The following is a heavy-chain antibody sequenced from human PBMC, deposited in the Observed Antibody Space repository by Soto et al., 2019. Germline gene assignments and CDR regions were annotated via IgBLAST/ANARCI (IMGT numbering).Heavy chain of an antibody. CDR3: ARYSKVRGDAFDI. Sequence: QVQLVESGGGVVPPGRSLRLSCAASGFTFSSYGMHWVRQAPGKGLEWVAVIWYDGSNKYYADSVKGRFTISRDNSKNALYLHMNCLRAEDTAVYYCARYSKVRGDAFDIWVQGTMVPVSS. CDR2: IWYDGSNK. D-gene: IGHD3-10*01. CDR1: GFTFSSYG. V-gene: IGHV3-33*01. J-gene: IGHJ3*02.